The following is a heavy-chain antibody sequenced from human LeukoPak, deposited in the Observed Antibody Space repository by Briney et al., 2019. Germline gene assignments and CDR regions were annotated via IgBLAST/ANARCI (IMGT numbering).Heavy chain of an antibody. Sequence: GGSLRLSCAASGFTISDYYISWIRQAPGKGLEWVSYISGSGTDPKYADSVRGRFTISRDNAKNSLYLQMDSLRAEDTAVYYCARRLATVTTNGYFAYWGQGTLVTVSS. D-gene: IGHD4-17*01. CDR1: GFTISDYY. J-gene: IGHJ4*02. V-gene: IGHV3-11*03. CDR2: ISGSGTDP. CDR3: ARRLATVTTNGYFAY.